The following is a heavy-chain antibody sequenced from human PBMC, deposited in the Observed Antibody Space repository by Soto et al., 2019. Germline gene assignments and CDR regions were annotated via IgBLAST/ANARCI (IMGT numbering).Heavy chain of an antibody. CDR3: ARGGGDYVRGFDY. J-gene: IGHJ4*02. D-gene: IGHD3-10*02. Sequence: QVQLVESGGGVVQPGRSLRLSCAASGFTFSSYAMHWVRQAPGKGLEWVAVISYDGSNKYYADSVKGRFTISRDNSKNPLYLQMNSLRAEDTAVYYCARGGGDYVRGFDYWGQGTLVTVSS. CDR2: ISYDGSNK. CDR1: GFTFSSYA. V-gene: IGHV3-30-3*01.